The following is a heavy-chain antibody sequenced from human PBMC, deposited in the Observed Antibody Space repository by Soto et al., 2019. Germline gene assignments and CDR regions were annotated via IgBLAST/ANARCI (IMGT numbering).Heavy chain of an antibody. CDR2: VNAGNGNT. D-gene: IGHD6-19*01. J-gene: IGHJ4*02. Sequence: GASVKVSCKASGYTFTSYAMHWVRQAPGRGLDGMGWVNAGNGNTKYSQKFQGRVTITRDTAASTAYMELRSLRSEDTAVYYCASTDSSGSLAHFAYWGKGTLVTVS. CDR1: GYTFTSYA. V-gene: IGHV1-3*01. CDR3: ASTDSSGSLAHFAY.